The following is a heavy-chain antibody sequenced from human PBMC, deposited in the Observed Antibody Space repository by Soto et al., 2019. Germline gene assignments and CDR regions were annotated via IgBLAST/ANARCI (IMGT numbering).Heavy chain of an antibody. CDR1: GFTVSSNY. J-gene: IGHJ6*02. V-gene: IGHV3-53*01. CDR3: ARDNHFFYYDSSGYYSWYYGMDV. CDR2: IYSGGST. Sequence: GGSLRLSCAASGFTVSSNYMSWVRQAPGKGLEWVSVIYSGGSTYYADSVKGRFTISRDNSKNTLYLQMNSLRAEDTAVYYCARDNHFFYYDSSGYYSWYYGMDVWGQGTTVTVS. D-gene: IGHD3-22*01.